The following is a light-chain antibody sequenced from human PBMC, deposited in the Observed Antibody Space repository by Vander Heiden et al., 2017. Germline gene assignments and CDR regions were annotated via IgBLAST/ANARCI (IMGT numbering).Light chain of an antibody. CDR3: SSHAGSNNYA. Sequence: QSALTQPPSASGSPGHPVPVSCTGTTSDVVAYNYVSWYQQHPGKAPKLIIYEDTKRPSGVPDRFSASKSGDTASLTVSGLQAEDEADYYCSSHAGSNNYAFGTGTKVTVL. CDR1: TSDVVAYNY. CDR2: EDT. V-gene: IGLV2-8*01. J-gene: IGLJ1*01.